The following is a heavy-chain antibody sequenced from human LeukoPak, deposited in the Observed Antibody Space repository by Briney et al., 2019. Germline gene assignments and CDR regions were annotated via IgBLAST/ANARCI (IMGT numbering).Heavy chain of an antibody. J-gene: IGHJ3*02. V-gene: IGHV1-18*04. CDR3: ARDAATISDTFDI. Sequence: ASVKVSCKASGYTFASYYIHWVRQAPGQGLEWMGWISAYNGNTNYAQDLQDRVTMTTDTSTSTAYMELRSLRSDDTAVYFCARDAATISDTFDIWGQGTMVTVSS. CDR2: ISAYNGNT. D-gene: IGHD1-26*01. CDR1: GYTFASYY.